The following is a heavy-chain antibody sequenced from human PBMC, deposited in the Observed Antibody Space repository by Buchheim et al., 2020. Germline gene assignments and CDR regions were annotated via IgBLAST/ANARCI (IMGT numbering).Heavy chain of an antibody. V-gene: IGHV3-13*04. D-gene: IGHD1-7*01. CDR2: IGVGGDT. Sequence: EVQLVESGGGLVEPGGSLRLSCAASGFTFSNYEMHWVRQVIGKGLEWVSTIGVGGDTYYPGSVKGRFIIPRGNAKNSSYLQMNSLRAGDTAVYYCSRGAGELELRTMDVWGQGTT. CDR1: GFTFSNYE. CDR3: SRGAGELELRTMDV. J-gene: IGHJ6*02.